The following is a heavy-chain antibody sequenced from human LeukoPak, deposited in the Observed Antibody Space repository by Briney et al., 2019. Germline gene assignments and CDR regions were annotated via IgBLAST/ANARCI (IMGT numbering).Heavy chain of an antibody. J-gene: IGHJ3*02. V-gene: IGHV3-21*01. Sequence: GGSLRLSCAASGFTFSSYSMNWVRQAPGKGLEWVSSISSSSSYIYYADSVKGRFTISRDNAKNSLYLQINSLRAEDTAVYYCASRVVVDAFDIWGQGTMVTVSS. CDR1: GFTFSSYS. CDR2: ISSSSSYI. D-gene: IGHD3-22*01. CDR3: ASRVVVDAFDI.